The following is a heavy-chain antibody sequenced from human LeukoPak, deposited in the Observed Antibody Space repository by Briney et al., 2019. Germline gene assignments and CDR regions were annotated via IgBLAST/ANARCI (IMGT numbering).Heavy chain of an antibody. J-gene: IGHJ4*02. CDR1: GGSFSNYY. D-gene: IGHD1-26*01. CDR2: FYYSGST. V-gene: IGHV4-59*01. CDR3: ARGQGGNYYLNYFDY. Sequence: SETLSLTCTVQGGSFSNYYWSWIRQPPGKGLEWIGHFYYSGSTTYSPSLKGRVTISVDTSRNQFSLKLTSVSAADTAVYFCARGQGGNYYLNYFDYWGQGALVTVSS.